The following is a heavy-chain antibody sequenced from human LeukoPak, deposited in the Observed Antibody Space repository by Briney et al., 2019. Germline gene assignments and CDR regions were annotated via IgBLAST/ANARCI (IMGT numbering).Heavy chain of an antibody. Sequence: ASVKVSCKASGGTFISYAISWVRQAPGQGLEWMGGIIPIFGTANYAQKFQGRVTITADESTSTAYMELSSLRSEDTAVYYCARTVYGSGSYRVYYYMDVWGKGTTVTISS. V-gene: IGHV1-69*13. CDR3: ARTVYGSGSYRVYYYMDV. J-gene: IGHJ6*03. D-gene: IGHD3-10*01. CDR1: GGTFISYA. CDR2: IIPIFGTA.